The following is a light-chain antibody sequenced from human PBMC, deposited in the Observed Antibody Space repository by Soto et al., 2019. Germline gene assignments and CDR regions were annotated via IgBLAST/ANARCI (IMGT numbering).Light chain of an antibody. J-gene: IGKJ4*01. CDR3: QQLNSYDPT. V-gene: IGKV1-9*01. Sequence: DIQLTQSPSFLSASVGDRVTITCRASQGISSYLAWYQQKPGKAPKLLIYAASTLQSGVPSRFSGSGSGTEFTLTISSLQPEDFATYYCQQLNSYDPTFGGGTKVEIK. CDR1: QGISSY. CDR2: AAS.